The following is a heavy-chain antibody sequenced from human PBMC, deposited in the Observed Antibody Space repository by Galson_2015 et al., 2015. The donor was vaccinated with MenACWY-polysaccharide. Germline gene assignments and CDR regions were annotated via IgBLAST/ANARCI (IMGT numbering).Heavy chain of an antibody. CDR3: ARTEAGDFRLDY. D-gene: IGHD6-19*01. V-gene: IGHV1-3*01. Sequence: SVKVSCKALGYTFSNYAMHWVRQAPGQRLEWLGWINGGDGKSKYSQNFQDRITITRDTSASTVSMELSSLRSEDTAVYYCARTEAGDFRLDYWGQGTLVTVSS. J-gene: IGHJ4*02. CDR1: GYTFSNYA. CDR2: INGGDGKS.